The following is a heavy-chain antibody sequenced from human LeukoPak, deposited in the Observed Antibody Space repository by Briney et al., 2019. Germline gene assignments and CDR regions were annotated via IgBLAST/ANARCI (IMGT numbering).Heavy chain of an antibody. CDR3: ARQGDSSSWPFDY. Sequence: SETLSLTCAVYGGSFSGYYWSWIRQPPGKGLEWIGYIYYSGSTNYNPSLKSRVTISVDTSKNQFSLKLSSVTAADTAVYYCARQGDSSSWPFDYWGQGTLVTVSS. J-gene: IGHJ4*02. CDR1: GGSFSGYY. V-gene: IGHV4-59*08. CDR2: IYYSGST. D-gene: IGHD6-13*01.